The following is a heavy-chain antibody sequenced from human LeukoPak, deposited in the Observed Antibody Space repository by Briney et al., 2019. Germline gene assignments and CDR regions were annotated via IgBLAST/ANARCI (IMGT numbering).Heavy chain of an antibody. Sequence: GASVKVSCKASGYTFTSYDINWVRQATGQGLEWMGWMNPNSGNTGYAQKFQGRVTMTRNTSISTAYMELSSLRSQDTAVYYCARGLPEYIVVMVAALNWFDPWGQGTLVTVSS. V-gene: IGHV1-8*01. CDR2: MNPNSGNT. D-gene: IGHD2-15*01. CDR3: ARGLPEYIVVMVAALNWFDP. J-gene: IGHJ5*02. CDR1: GYTFTSYD.